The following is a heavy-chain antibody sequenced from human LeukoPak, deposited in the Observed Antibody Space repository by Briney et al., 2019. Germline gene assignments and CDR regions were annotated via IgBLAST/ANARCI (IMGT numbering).Heavy chain of an antibody. D-gene: IGHD5-12*01. Sequence: GGSLRLSCTASGFTFSSYTMSWVRQAPGTGLVWVSRTHPDGSITTYADSVKGRFTISRDNAKNTLYLQMNSLRAEDTAVYYCAPQQTYSPYNWFDPWGQGTLVTVSS. J-gene: IGHJ5*02. CDR2: THPDGSIT. CDR1: GFTFSSYT. V-gene: IGHV3-74*03. CDR3: APQQTYSPYNWFDP.